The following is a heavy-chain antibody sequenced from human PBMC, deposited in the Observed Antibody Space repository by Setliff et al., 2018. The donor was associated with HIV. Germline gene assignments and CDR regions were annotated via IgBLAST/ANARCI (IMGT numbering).Heavy chain of an antibody. Sequence: PSETLSLTCSVSGGSIRGTSFYWGWIRQPPEKGLEWIGSIYYSGSTYYNPSLKSRVTISIDTSRNQFSLKLTSVTAADTAMYYCARRHTAFDPWGQGTLVTVSS. J-gene: IGHJ5*02. D-gene: IGHD5-18*01. CDR3: ARRHTAFDP. V-gene: IGHV4-39*01. CDR1: GGSIRGTSFY. CDR2: IYYSGST.